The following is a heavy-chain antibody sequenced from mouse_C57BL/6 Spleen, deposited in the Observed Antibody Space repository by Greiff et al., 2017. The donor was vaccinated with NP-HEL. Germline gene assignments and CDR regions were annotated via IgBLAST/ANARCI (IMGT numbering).Heavy chain of an antibody. D-gene: IGHD1-1*01. CDR2: IDPSDSET. CDR1: GYTFTSYW. CDR3: ARRYYGSYAMDY. V-gene: IGHV1-52*01. J-gene: IGHJ4*01. Sequence: VQLVESGAELVRPGSSVKLSCKASGYTFTSYWMHWVKQRPIQGLEWIGNIDPSDSETHYNQKFKDKATLTVDKSSSTAYMQLSSLTSEDSAVYYCARRYYGSYAMDYWGQGTSVTVSS.